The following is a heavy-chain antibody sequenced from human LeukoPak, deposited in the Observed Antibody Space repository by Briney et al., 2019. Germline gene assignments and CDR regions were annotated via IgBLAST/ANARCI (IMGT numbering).Heavy chain of an antibody. CDR3: ARGADFYGGLTYYFDY. CDR1: GFTFSSYS. CDR2: ISSSSSYI. V-gene: IGHV3-21*01. D-gene: IGHD4-23*01. J-gene: IGHJ4*02. Sequence: RAGGSLRLSCAASGFTFSSYSMNWVRQAPGKGLEWVSSISSSSSYIYYADSVKGRFTISRDNAKNSLYLQMNSLRAEDTAVYYCARGADFYGGLTYYFDYWGQGTLVTVSS.